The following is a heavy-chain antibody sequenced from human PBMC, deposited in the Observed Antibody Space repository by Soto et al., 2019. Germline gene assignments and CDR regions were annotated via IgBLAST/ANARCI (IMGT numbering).Heavy chain of an antibody. CDR2: IYVGGST. CDR1: GFTVSSNY. D-gene: IGHD1-20*01. J-gene: IGHJ4*02. Sequence: ELQLVESGGGLVQPGGSLRLACVASGFTVSSNYMSWVRQAPGKGLEWDSVIYVGGSTYYADPVKGRLVISTGNSANSVFLQMNDLRGDDTGLYYCARDALDDNYIDSWGQGALVTVSS. V-gene: IGHV3-66*01. CDR3: ARDALDDNYIDS.